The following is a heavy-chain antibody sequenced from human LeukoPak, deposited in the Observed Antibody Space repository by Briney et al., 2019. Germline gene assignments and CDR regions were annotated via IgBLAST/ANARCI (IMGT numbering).Heavy chain of an antibody. CDR1: GFTFSSYS. J-gene: IGHJ4*02. CDR3: ARGTNYYDSSGSLDY. Sequence: PGVSLRLSCAASGFTFSSYSMNWVRQSPGKGLEWVSSISSSSSYIYYADSVKGRFTISRDNAKNSLYLQMNSLRAEDTAVYYCARGTNYYDSSGSLDYWGQGTLVTVSS. CDR2: ISSSSSYI. V-gene: IGHV3-21*01. D-gene: IGHD3-22*01.